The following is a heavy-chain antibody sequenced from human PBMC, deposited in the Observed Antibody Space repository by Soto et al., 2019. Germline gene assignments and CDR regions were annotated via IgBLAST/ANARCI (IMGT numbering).Heavy chain of an antibody. CDR1: GGSISSSSYY. CDR2: IYFSGST. J-gene: IGHJ4*02. V-gene: IGHV4-61*05. D-gene: IGHD2-8*02. CDR3: ATAPTGRYWGFFDS. Sequence: SETLSLTCTVSGGSISSSSYYWGWIRQPPGEGLEWIGYIYFSGSTNYNPSLKSRVAISLDMSRFQFSLKLASVTAADTAVYYCATAPTGRYWGFFDSWGRGTLVTVSS.